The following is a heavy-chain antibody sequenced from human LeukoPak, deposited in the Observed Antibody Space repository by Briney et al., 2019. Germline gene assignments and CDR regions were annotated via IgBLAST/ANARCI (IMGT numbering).Heavy chain of an antibody. CDR2: IYHSGST. V-gene: IGHV4-4*02. J-gene: IGHJ4*02. Sequence: PSETLSLTCAVSGGSISSSNWWSWVRQPQGKGLEWIGEIYHSGSTNYNPSLKSRVTISVDKSKNQFSLKLSSVTAADTAVYYCARETPAAGTYDYWGQGTLVTVSS. D-gene: IGHD6-13*01. CDR3: ARETPAAGTYDY. CDR1: GGSISSSNW.